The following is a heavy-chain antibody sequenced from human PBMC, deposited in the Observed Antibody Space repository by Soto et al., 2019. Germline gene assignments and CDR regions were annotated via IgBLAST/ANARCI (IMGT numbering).Heavy chain of an antibody. CDR3: AREDLISMRDYYFTY. V-gene: IGHV1-46*01. J-gene: IGHJ4*02. Sequence: ASVKVSCKSSGYTFTDFYIHWVRQAPGQGLEWMGIINPSGGSTSYAQRFRGRVTMTRDTSTSTVYMDLSGLRSEDTAVYYCAREDLISMRDYYFTYWGQGSMVTVSS. CDR1: GYTFTDFY. D-gene: IGHD3-22*01. CDR2: INPSGGST.